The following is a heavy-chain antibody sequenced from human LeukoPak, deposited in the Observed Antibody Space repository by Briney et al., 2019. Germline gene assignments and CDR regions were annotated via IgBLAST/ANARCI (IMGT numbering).Heavy chain of an antibody. J-gene: IGHJ1*01. CDR1: GFTFSSHS. CDR3: ARGPGIAVAPLQH. CDR2: ISGDSSYI. D-gene: IGHD6-19*01. V-gene: IGHV3-21*01. Sequence: GGSLRLSCAASGFTFSSHSINWVRQAPGKGLEWVSSISGDSSYIYYADSVRGRFTISRDNAKNSMYLQMTGLRAEDTAMYYCARGPGIAVAPLQHWGQGTLVTVSS.